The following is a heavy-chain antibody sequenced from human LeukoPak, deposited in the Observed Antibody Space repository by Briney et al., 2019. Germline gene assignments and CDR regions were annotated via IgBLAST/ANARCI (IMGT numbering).Heavy chain of an antibody. Sequence: ASVKVSCKTSGYTFTDYYLHWVRRAPGQGLEWMGWINAKNGGTKSPQKFQGRVTMTRDTSISTAYMELSSLTSDDTAVYYCAKDIRDANWGQGTLVTVSS. V-gene: IGHV1-2*02. CDR1: GYTFTDYY. CDR3: AKDIRDAN. J-gene: IGHJ3*01. CDR2: INAKNGGT.